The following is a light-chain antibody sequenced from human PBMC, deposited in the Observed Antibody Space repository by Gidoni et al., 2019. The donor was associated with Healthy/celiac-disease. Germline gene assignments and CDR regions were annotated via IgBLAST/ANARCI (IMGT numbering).Light chain of an antibody. J-gene: IGLJ2*01. CDR2: GKN. CDR1: SLRSYY. Sequence: SSELTQDPAVSVALGQTVRITCHGDSLRSYYASWYQQKPGQAPVLVIYGKNNRPSGNPDRFSGSSSGNTASLTSTGAQAEDEADYYCNSRDSSGNHPFGGGTKLTVL. CDR3: NSRDSSGNHP. V-gene: IGLV3-19*01.